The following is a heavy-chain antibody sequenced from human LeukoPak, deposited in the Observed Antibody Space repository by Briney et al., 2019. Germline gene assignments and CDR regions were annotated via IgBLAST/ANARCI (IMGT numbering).Heavy chain of an antibody. CDR3: ARHNPYFDY. CDR2: GYYSGST. D-gene: IGHD1-14*01. J-gene: IGHJ4*02. CDR1: GGSISSYY. V-gene: IGHV4-59*08. Sequence: SETLSLTCTVSGGSISSYYWSWIRQPPGKGLEWIGYGYYSGSTNYNPSLKSRVTISVDTSKNQVSLKLTSVTATDTAVYYCARHNPYFDYWGQGTLVTVSS.